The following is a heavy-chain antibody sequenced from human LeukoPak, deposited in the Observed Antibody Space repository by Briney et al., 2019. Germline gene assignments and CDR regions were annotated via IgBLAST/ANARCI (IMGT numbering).Heavy chain of an antibody. D-gene: IGHD2-21*02. CDR3: ARVVRYCGGDCFSPDAFDI. CDR2: ISSSSSYI. J-gene: IGHJ3*02. V-gene: IGHV3-21*01. Sequence: GGSLRLSSAASGFTFSSYSMNWVRQAPGKGLEWVSSISSSSSYIYYADSVKGRFTISRDNAKNSLYLQMNSLRAEDTAVYYCARVVRYCGGDCFSPDAFDIWGQGTMVTVSS. CDR1: GFTFSSYS.